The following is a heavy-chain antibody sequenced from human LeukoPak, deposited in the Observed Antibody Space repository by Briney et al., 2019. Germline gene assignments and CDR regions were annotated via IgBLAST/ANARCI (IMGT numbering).Heavy chain of an antibody. D-gene: IGHD3-10*01. CDR1: GSTFSSYS. J-gene: IGHJ6*02. CDR2: ISSSSSYI. Sequence: GGSLRLSCAASGSTFSSYSMNWVRQAPGKGLEWVSSISSSSSYIYYADSVKGRFTISRDNAKNSLYLQMNSLRAEDTAVYYCARDRNYYGSGSGDYYYGMDVWGQGTTVTVSS. CDR3: ARDRNYYGSGSGDYYYGMDV. V-gene: IGHV3-21*01.